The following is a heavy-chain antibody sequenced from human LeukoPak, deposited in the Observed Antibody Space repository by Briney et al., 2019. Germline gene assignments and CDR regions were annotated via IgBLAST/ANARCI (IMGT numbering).Heavy chain of an antibody. D-gene: IGHD2-21*02. CDR1: GTSFTSYY. CDR2: INHSGYT. CDR3: TRMTAGHDY. J-gene: IGHJ4*02. Sequence: PSETLSLTCGVSGTSFTSYYWSWVRQTPGKGLEWIGEINHSGYTNDSPSLKSRVTLSIDTSRKQFSLNLRSVTVADTGIYYCTRMTAGHDYWGQGTLVTVSS. V-gene: IGHV4-34*01.